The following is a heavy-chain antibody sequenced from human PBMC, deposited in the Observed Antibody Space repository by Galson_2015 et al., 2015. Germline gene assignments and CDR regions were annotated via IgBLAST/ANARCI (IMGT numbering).Heavy chain of an antibody. CDR2: ITWNGGTT. Sequence: SLRLSCAASGFTFDDHGMSWVRQAPGKGLEWVSGITWNGGTTGYADSVKGRFTISRDNAKNSLFPQMNSLRDEDTAVYYCVKERDSTGYFDYWGQGTLVTVSS. CDR1: GFTFDDHG. V-gene: IGHV3-20*04. J-gene: IGHJ4*02. D-gene: IGHD5-24*01. CDR3: VKERDSTGYFDY.